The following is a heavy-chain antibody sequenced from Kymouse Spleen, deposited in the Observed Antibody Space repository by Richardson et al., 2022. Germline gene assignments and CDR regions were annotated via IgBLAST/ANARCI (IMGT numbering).Heavy chain of an antibody. Sequence: EVQLVESGGGLVKPGGSLRLSCAASGFTFSSYSMNWVRQAPGKGLEWVSSISSSSSYIYYADSVKGRFTISRDNAKNSLYLQMNSLRAEDTAVYYCARDQDSSSWGYYYYGMDVWGQGTTVTVSS. V-gene: IGHV3-21*03. CDR3: ARDQDSSSWGYYYYGMDV. J-gene: IGHJ6*02. CDR2: ISSSSSYI. D-gene: IGHD6-13*01. CDR1: GFTFSSYS.